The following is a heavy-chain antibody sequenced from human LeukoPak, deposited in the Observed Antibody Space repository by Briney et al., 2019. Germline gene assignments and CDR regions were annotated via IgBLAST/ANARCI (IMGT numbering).Heavy chain of an antibody. Sequence: GRSLRLSCAASGFTFSSYAMHWVRQAPGKGLESVAVISYDGSKNYYADSVRGRFTISRDNSKNTLYLQMNSLRAEDTAVYYCARGFFSGGTYFGYWGQGTLVTVSS. CDR2: ISYDGSKN. D-gene: IGHD4-23*01. V-gene: IGHV3-30-3*01. CDR1: GFTFSSYA. CDR3: ARGFFSGGTYFGY. J-gene: IGHJ4*02.